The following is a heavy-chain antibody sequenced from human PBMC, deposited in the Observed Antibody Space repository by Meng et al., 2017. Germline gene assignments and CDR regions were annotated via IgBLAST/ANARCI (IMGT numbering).Heavy chain of an antibody. D-gene: IGHD2-15*01. CDR1: GFTLRSYA. CDR2: ISYDGSNK. Sequence: SCPSSGFTLRSYAMHWGRQAPGKGLEWVAVISYDGSNKYYADSVKGRFTISRDSAKISLYLQMNSLSAEDTAVSYCERDCSGGSCWKSGSIYYYYGMDDWGHGTTVTVSS. CDR3: ERDCSGGSCWKSGSIYYYYGMDD. J-gene: IGHJ6*02. V-gene: IGHV3-30*04.